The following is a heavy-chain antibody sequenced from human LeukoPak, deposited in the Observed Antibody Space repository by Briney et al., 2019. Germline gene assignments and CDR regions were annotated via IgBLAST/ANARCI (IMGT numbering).Heavy chain of an antibody. CDR1: GYTFISYF. J-gene: IGHJ4*02. Sequence: GASVKVSCKASGYTFISYFMNWVRQAPGQGLEWMGIINPSGGRTNHAQKFEGRVIVTRDTSTSRVYMELYSLRSEDTAVYYCARGGRDYGDFLAGHWGQGTLVTVSS. D-gene: IGHD4-17*01. V-gene: IGHV1-46*01. CDR3: ARGGRDYGDFLAGH. CDR2: INPSGGRT.